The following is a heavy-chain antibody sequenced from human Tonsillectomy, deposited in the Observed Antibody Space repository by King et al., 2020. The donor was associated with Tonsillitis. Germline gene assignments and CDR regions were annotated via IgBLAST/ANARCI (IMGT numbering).Heavy chain of an antibody. CDR2: ITSSGIRT. CDR3: AKDFGRFCGGDCSLFDY. Sequence: VQLVESGGDLVQPGGSLRLSCAASGFTFSNSAMNWVRQAPGKGLEWASGITSSGIRTYYADSVKGRFTISRDNSKNTLHLQMNSLRAEDTATYYCAKDFGRFCGGDCSLFDYWGLGTLVTVSS. D-gene: IGHD2-21*02. CDR1: GFTFSNSA. V-gene: IGHV3-23*04. J-gene: IGHJ4*02.